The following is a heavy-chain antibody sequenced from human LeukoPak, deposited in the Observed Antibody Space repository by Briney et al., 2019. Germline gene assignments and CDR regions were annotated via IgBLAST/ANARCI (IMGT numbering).Heavy chain of an antibody. D-gene: IGHD3-10*01. CDR1: GGSISSSSYY. CDR3: ARVDGRITMVRGVNITPYGMDV. Sequence: LSLTCTVSGGSISSSSYYWGWIRQPPGKGLEWVSYISSSSSTIFYADSVKGRFTISRDNAKNSLHLQMNSLRVEDTAVYYCARVDGRITMVRGVNITPYGMDVWGQGTTVTVSS. CDR2: ISSSSSTI. V-gene: IGHV3-11*04. J-gene: IGHJ6*02.